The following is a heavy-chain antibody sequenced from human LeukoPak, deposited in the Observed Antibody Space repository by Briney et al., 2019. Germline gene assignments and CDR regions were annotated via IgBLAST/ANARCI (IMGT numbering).Heavy chain of an antibody. J-gene: IGHJ4*02. CDR3: ARHDYYDNSGYVQFDY. CDR2: IYYSGST. CDR1: GGSISSSSCY. Sequence: SETLSLTCTVSGGSISSSSCYWGWIRQPPGKGLEWIGSIYYSGSTYYNPSLKGRVAISVDTSKKQFSLKLSSVTDADTAVYYCARHDYYDNSGYVQFDYWGQGTLVTVSS. D-gene: IGHD3-22*01. V-gene: IGHV4-39*01.